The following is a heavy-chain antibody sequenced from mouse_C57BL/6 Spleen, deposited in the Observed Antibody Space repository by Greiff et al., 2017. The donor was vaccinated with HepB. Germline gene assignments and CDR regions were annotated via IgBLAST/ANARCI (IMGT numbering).Heavy chain of an antibody. Sequence: QVQLQQSGAELVRPGNSVKVSCKASGYAFTNYLIEWVKQRPGQGLEWIGVVNPGSGGTKYNEKFKGKATLTADKYSSTPYVQLRSLTSEDSAVYFCARGYYGSSYGCFDVWGTGTTVTVSS. J-gene: IGHJ1*03. D-gene: IGHD1-1*01. CDR3: ARGYYGSSYGCFDV. CDR2: VNPGSGGT. V-gene: IGHV1-54*01. CDR1: GYAFTNYL.